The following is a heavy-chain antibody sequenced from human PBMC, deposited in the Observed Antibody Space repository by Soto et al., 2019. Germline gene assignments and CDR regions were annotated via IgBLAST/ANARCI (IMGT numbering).Heavy chain of an antibody. CDR2: ISSNGGST. CDR3: ARAGIAVAGSGLNSFDY. D-gene: IGHD6-19*01. Sequence: GGSLRLSCAASGFTFSSYAMHWVRQAPGKGLEYVSAISSNGGSTYYANSVKGRFTISRDNSKNTLYLQMGSLRAEDMAVYYCARAGIAVAGSGLNSFDYWGQGTLVTVSS. V-gene: IGHV3-64*01. CDR1: GFTFSSYA. J-gene: IGHJ4*02.